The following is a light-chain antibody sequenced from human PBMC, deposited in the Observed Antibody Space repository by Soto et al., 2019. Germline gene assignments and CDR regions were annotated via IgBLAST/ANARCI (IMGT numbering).Light chain of an antibody. CDR1: SSNIGSNN. J-gene: IGLJ2*01. CDR2: YNN. V-gene: IGLV1-44*01. CDR3: AAWDDSLNGVV. Sequence: QAVVTQPPSASGTPGQRVTFSCSGSSSNIGSNNVNWYQQLPGTAPKLLIYYNNHRPSGVPERFSGSKSGTSASLAISGLQSEDEANYYCAAWDDSLNGVVFGGGTKLTVL.